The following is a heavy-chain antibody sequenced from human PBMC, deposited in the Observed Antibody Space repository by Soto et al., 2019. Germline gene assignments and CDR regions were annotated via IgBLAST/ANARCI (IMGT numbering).Heavy chain of an antibody. CDR3: VGGSGWVMDY. J-gene: IGHJ4*02. D-gene: IGHD6-19*01. V-gene: IGHV3-7*03. CDR1: GSIFGFYW. Sequence: VQLVESGGALFQPGGSLGLSGSASGSIFGFYWLTWFRHAPGKGLEWVANVKQDGSEQHYVDSVKGRFTISRDNVKNSLFLQMNSLRAEDTAVYYCVGGSGWVMDYWGQGTLVTVSS. CDR2: VKQDGSEQ.